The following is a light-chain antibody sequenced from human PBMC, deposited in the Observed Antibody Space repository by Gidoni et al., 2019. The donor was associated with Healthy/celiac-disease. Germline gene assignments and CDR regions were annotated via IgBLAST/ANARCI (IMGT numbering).Light chain of an antibody. CDR1: SSDVGGYNY. CDR3: SSYTSSSTLGRV. V-gene: IGLV2-14*01. Sequence: QSALTQPASVSRSPGQSIPISCTGTSSDVGGYNYVSWYQQHPGKAPKLMIYEVSNRPSGVSNRFSGSKSGNTASLTISGLQAEDEADYYCSSYTSSSTLGRVFGGGTKLTVL. J-gene: IGLJ3*02. CDR2: EVS.